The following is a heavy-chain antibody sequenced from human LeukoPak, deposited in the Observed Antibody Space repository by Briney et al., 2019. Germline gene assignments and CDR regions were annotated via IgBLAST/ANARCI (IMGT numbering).Heavy chain of an antibody. CDR3: ARGGGYYYYYMDV. D-gene: IGHD3-10*01. V-gene: IGHV3-7*01. J-gene: IGHJ6*03. Sequence: GRSLRLSCAASGFTFSSYWMSWVRQAPGKGLEWVANIKQDGSEKYYVDSVKGRFTISRDNAKNSLYLQMNSLRAEDTAVYYCARGGGYYYYYMDVWGKGTTVTVSS. CDR2: IKQDGSEK. CDR1: GFTFSSYW.